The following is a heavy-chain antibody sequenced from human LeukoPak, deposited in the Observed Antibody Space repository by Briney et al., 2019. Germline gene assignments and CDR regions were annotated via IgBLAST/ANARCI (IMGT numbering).Heavy chain of an antibody. CDR3: ATVIVGATGRLFDY. CDR2: IYSGGNT. J-gene: IGHJ4*02. Sequence: PGGSLRLSCAASGFTVSNNYMSWVRQAPGKGLEWVSVIYSGGNTYYADSVKGRFTISRGNSKNTLYLQMNSLRAEDTAVYYCATVIVGATGRLFDYWGQGTLVTVSS. V-gene: IGHV3-53*01. CDR1: GFTVSNNY. D-gene: IGHD1-26*01.